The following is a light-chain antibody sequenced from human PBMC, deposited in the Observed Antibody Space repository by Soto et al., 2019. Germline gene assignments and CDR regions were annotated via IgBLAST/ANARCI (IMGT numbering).Light chain of an antibody. CDR1: SSDVGGYDY. CDR3: SSFVGDINYV. CDR2: EVT. J-gene: IGLJ1*01. Sequence: QSVLTQPPSASGAPGQSVTISCTGTSSDVGGYDYVSWYQQHPGKAPKLMIYEVTKRPSGVPDRFSGSKSGNTASLTVSGLQAEDDADYYCSSFVGDINYVFGTGINFTVL. V-gene: IGLV2-8*01.